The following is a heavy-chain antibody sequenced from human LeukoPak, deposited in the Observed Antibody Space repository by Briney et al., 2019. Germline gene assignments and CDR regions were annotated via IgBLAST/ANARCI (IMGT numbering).Heavy chain of an antibody. V-gene: IGHV1-69*04. CDR2: IIPIFGIA. CDR3: ARGRYYYDSSGYYYVDDDY. CDR1: GGTFSSYA. Sequence: SVKVSCKASGGTFSSYAISWVRQAPGQGLEWMVRIIPIFGIANYAQKFQGRVTITADKSTSTAYMELSSLRSEDTAVYYCARGRYYYDSSGYYYVDDDYWGQGTLVTVSS. D-gene: IGHD3-22*01. J-gene: IGHJ4*02.